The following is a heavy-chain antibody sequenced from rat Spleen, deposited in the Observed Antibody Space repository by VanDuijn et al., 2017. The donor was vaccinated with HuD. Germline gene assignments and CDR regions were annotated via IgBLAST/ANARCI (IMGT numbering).Heavy chain of an antibody. D-gene: IGHD2-2*01. CDR1: GFIFSDFY. CDR3: TRAGYLRDWYFDF. CDR2: VSYDGSST. V-gene: IGHV5-29*01. J-gene: IGHJ1*01. Sequence: EVQLVESDGGLVQPGGSLELSCAASGFIFSDFYMAWVRQAPTKGLEWFATVSYDGSSTYYRDYVKGRFTISRDNEKSTLYLQMDSLRSEDTATYYCTRAGYLRDWYFDFWGPGTMVTVSS.